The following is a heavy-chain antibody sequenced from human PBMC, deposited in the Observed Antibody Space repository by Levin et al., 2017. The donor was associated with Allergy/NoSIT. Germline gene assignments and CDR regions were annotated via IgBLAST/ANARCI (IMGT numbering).Heavy chain of an antibody. CDR1: GGSISSYY. J-gene: IGHJ6*03. CDR3: ARGVQGVIIRADYYYYYYMDV. V-gene: IGHV4-59*01. D-gene: IGHD3-10*01. CDR2: IYYSGST. Sequence: SETLSLTCTVSGGSISSYYWSWIRQPPGKGLEWIGYIYYSGSTNYNPSLKSRVTISVDTSKNQFSLKLSSVTAADTAVYYCARGVQGVIIRADYYYYYYMDVWGKGTTVTVSS.